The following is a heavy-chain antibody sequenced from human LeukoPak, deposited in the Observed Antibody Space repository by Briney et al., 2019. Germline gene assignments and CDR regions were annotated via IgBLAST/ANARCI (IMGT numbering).Heavy chain of an antibody. Sequence: PSETLSLTCTVSGGSISSYYWSWIRQPPGKGLEWIGYIYYSGSTNYNPSLKSRVTISVDTSKNQFSLKLSSVTAADTAVYYCARVDTAMVTDYWAREPWSPSPQ. V-gene: IGHV4-59*01. CDR2: IYYSGST. J-gene: IGHJ4*02. CDR1: GGSISSYY. D-gene: IGHD5-18*01. CDR3: ARVDTAMVTDY.